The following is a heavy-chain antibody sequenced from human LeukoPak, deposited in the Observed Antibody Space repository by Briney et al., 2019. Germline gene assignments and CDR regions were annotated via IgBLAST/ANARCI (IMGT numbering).Heavy chain of an antibody. CDR1: GFTFTGYW. CDR2: ISKDGSLT. D-gene: IGHD5-12*01. V-gene: IGHV3-74*01. Sequence: PGGSRRLACVAFGFTFTGYWMHCVRQAPGKGPELLSRISKDGSLTVQVDSTKGRFTVSRDNDRSLVYVEVTSLRPEDTTVYHCARGGYSGSYYKFSWGPGTLVTVAS. J-gene: IGHJ4*02. CDR3: ARGGYSGSYYKFS.